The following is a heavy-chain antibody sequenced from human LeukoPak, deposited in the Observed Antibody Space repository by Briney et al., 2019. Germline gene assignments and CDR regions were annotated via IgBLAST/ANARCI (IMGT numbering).Heavy chain of an antibody. Sequence: PSETLSLTCIVSGGSISSYYWSWIRQPAGKGLEWIGQIHTSGSTNYNLSLKSRVAMSVDTSKNQFSLELSSVTAADTAVYYCAGRAQTTGWSFGYWGQGALVTVSS. CDR2: IHTSGST. J-gene: IGHJ4*02. CDR3: AGRAQTTGWSFGY. V-gene: IGHV4-4*07. CDR1: GGSISSYY. D-gene: IGHD6-19*01.